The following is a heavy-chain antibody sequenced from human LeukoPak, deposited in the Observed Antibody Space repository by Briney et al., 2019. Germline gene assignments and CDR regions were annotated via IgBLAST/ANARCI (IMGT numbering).Heavy chain of an antibody. CDR2: ISKTGTSI. CDR3: VAGVALDY. J-gene: IGHJ4*02. CDR1: GLNFSIYY. V-gene: IGHV3-11*01. Sequence: GSLRLSCTASGLNFSIYYMTWIGQAPGNGRGAPGNGLEWLSHISKTGTSIYYADSVRGRFTISRDNAKNSLYLHMNSLRAEDTAVYYCVAGVALDYWGQGALVTVSS. D-gene: IGHD3-3*01.